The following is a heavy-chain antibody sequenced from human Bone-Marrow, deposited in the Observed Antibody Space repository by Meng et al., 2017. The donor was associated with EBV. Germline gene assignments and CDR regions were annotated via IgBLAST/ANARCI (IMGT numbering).Heavy chain of an antibody. V-gene: IGHV4-4*02. Sequence: VPPQGAGPGLVAPAATLFPTSDVSGDSSGRSHWWSWVRQPPGKGLEWIGKIYHSGSTSSNPSLRSRVTISVDKSKSQFSLKLTSVTAADTAVYYCARDYYGYNYFDYWGQGTLVTVSS. J-gene: IGHJ4*02. CDR1: GDSSGRSHW. D-gene: IGHD3-22*01. CDR2: IYHSGST. CDR3: ARDYYGYNYFDY.